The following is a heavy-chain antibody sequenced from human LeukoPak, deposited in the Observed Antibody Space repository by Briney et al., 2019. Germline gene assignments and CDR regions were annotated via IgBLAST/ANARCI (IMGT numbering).Heavy chain of an antibody. CDR1: GGSISSSNYY. CDR3: ARDKEGGSGSYFYGYYYGMDV. CDR2: IYYTGST. V-gene: IGHV4-39*07. D-gene: IGHD3-10*01. Sequence: PSETLSLTCAVSGGSISSSNYYWGWIRQPPGKGLEWIGNIYYTGSTYYNPSLTSRVTISVDSSKNHFSLKLSSVTAADTAVYYCARDKEGGSGSYFYGYYYGMDVWGQGTTVTVSS. J-gene: IGHJ6*02.